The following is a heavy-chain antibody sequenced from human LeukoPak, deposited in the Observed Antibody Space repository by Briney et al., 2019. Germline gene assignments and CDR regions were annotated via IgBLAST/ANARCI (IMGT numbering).Heavy chain of an antibody. V-gene: IGHV4-59*01. CDR2: IYYSGST. CDR3: ARGAVVVPAAILSRYYYGMDV. D-gene: IGHD2-2*02. Sequence: KSSETLSLTCTVSGGSISSYYWSWIRQPPGKGLEWIGYIYYSGSTNYNPSLKSRVTISVDTSKNQFSLELSSVTAADTAVYYCARGAVVVPAAILSRYYYGMDVWGQGTTVTVSS. J-gene: IGHJ6*02. CDR1: GGSISSYY.